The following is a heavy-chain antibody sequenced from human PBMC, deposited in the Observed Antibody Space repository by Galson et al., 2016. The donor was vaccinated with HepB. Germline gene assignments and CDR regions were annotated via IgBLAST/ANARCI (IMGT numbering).Heavy chain of an antibody. D-gene: IGHD6-19*01. J-gene: IGHJ3*02. CDR1: GLNFSTHS. Sequence: SLRLSCAASGLNFSTHSMNWVRQAPGKGLEWVSYISSGSSLIYYADSVKGRFTISRDNAKNSLFLQMNSLRDEDSAVYYCARAREQWLVAHAFDIWGQGKMVTVSS. CDR2: ISSGSSLI. V-gene: IGHV3-48*02. CDR3: ARAREQWLVAHAFDI.